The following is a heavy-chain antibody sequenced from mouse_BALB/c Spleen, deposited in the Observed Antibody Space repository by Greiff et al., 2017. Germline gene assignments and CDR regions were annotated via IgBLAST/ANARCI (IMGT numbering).Heavy chain of an antibody. CDR3: ARGGYGFDY. CDR2: IRSKSNNYAT. J-gene: IGHJ2*01. V-gene: IGHV10S3*01. CDR1: GFTFNTNA. D-gene: IGHD2-14*01. Sequence: EVQLVETGGGLVQPKGSLKLSCAASGFTFNTNAMNWVRQAPGKGLEWVARIRSKSNNYATYYADSVKDRFTISRDDSQSMLYLQMSSLRSEDTAMYYCARGGYGFDYWGQGTTLTVSS.